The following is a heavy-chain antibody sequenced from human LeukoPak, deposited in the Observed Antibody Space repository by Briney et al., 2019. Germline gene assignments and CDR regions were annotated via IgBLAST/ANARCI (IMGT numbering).Heavy chain of an antibody. CDR2: ISGSTKYI. V-gene: IGHV3-21*01. CDR3: AGDRASSWPFDY. CDR1: GFTFSTYT. D-gene: IGHD6-13*01. Sequence: GGSLRLSCAASGFTFSTYTMNWVRQAPGKGLEWVSSISGSTKYIYYADSLKGRFTISRDNAKNSLYLEMNSLRAEDTAVYYCAGDRASSWPFDYWGQGTLVTVSS. J-gene: IGHJ4*02.